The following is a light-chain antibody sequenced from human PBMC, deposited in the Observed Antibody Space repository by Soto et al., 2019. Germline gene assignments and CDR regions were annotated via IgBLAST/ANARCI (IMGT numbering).Light chain of an antibody. V-gene: IGKV1-27*01. CDR3: QINVGAPRT. CDR1: QDIGIY. CDR2: TLS. Sequence: DIQMTQSPPSLSASVGDRVTITCRASQDIGIYLAWYQQKSGRVPKLLIYTLSSLHSEVPSRFSGSGSGTEFTLTISSLQPEDVATHFCQINVGAPRTFGQGTKVDIK. J-gene: IGKJ1*01.